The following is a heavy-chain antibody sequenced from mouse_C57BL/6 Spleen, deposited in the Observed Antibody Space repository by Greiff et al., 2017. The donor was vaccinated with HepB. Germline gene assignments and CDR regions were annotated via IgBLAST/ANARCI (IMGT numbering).Heavy chain of an antibody. D-gene: IGHD2-4*01. CDR2: INPGSGGT. Sequence: QVQLQQSGAELVRPGTSVKVSCKASGYAFTNYLIEWVKQRPGQGLEWIGVINPGSGGTNYNEKFKGKATLTADKSSSTAYMQLSSLTSEDSAVYYCARDKNYEPFAYWGKGTLVTVSA. V-gene: IGHV1-54*01. CDR3: ARDKNYEPFAY. CDR1: GYAFTNYL. J-gene: IGHJ3*01.